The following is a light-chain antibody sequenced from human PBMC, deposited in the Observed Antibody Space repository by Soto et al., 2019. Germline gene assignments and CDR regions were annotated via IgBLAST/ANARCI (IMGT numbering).Light chain of an antibody. CDR3: CSYTTSNTRQIV. CDR2: DVS. CDR1: SSDVWCYNY. J-gene: IGLJ1*01. Sequence: ALTQPASVSGSPGQSITISCTGTSSDVWCYNYVSWYQQHPGKAPKFMIYDVSNRPSGVSNRFPGSKSGNTASLTISGLQAEDEADYYCCSYTTSNTRQIVFGTGTKVTVL. V-gene: IGLV2-14*01.